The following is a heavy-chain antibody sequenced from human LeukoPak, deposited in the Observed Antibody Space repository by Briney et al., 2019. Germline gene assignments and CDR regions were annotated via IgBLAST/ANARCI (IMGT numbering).Heavy chain of an antibody. CDR1: GGSISGHY. CDR2: ISDSGST. Sequence: PSETLSLTCVVSGGSISGHYWSWIRQPPGEGLEWIGFISDSGSTTYNPALESRGTILVDTSKNQFSLKLRSVTAADTAVYFCGRGGHYFDPWGQGTLVIVSS. V-gene: IGHV4-59*11. CDR3: GRGGHYFDP. J-gene: IGHJ5*02. D-gene: IGHD1-26*01.